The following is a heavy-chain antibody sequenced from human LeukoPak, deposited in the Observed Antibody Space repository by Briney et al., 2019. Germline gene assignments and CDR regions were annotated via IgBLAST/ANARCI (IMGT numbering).Heavy chain of an antibody. V-gene: IGHV3-7*01. CDR1: GFTFSSYW. D-gene: IGHD4-17*01. J-gene: IGHJ4*02. CDR2: IKQDGSEK. CDR3: ARAYGDYGGDFFDY. Sequence: PGGSLRLSCAASGFTFSSYWMSWVRQAPGKGLERVANIKQDGSEKYYVDSVKGRLTISRDNAKNSLYLQMNSLRAEDTAVYYCARAYGDYGGDFFDYWGQGTLVTVSS.